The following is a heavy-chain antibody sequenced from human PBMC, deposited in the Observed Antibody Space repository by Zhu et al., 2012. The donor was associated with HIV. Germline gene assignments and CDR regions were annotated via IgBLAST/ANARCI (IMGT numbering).Heavy chain of an antibody. V-gene: IGHV4-4*02. D-gene: IGHD1-26*01. CDR1: GGSISSSNW. Sequence: QVQLQQSGPGLVKTSGTLSLTCAVSGGSISSSNWWSWVRQSPGKALEWIGEIYHSGGANYNPSLKSRVTISIDKSKNQFSLKVNSVTAADTAIYYRASANSGYFPYWGQGSLVTVSS. CDR2: IYHSGGA. J-gene: IGHJ4*02. CDR3: ASANSGYFPY.